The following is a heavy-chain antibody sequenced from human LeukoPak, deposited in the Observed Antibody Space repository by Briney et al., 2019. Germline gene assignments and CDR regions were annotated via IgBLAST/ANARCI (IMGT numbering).Heavy chain of an antibody. CDR3: AKGNWGERLDWYFDL. J-gene: IGHJ2*01. CDR2: ITGSGGST. Sequence: PGGSLRLSCAASGFTFSNYDMRWVRQAPGSGLEWVSGITGSGGSTYYADSVKGRFTFSRDNSKTTLYLQMNSLRAEDTAAYYCAKGNWGERLDWYFDLWGCGTLVTVSS. CDR1: GFTFSNYD. V-gene: IGHV3-23*01. D-gene: IGHD1-26*01.